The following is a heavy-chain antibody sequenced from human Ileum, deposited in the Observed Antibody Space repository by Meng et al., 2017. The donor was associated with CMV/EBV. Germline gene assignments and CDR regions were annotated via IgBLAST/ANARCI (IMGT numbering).Heavy chain of an antibody. CDR2: ISLVGTT. J-gene: IGHJ4*02. Sequence: VELGASGGTLIQPGGSLRLSCAASGFTVTNNYMGYVRQAPGKGLEWVSVISLVGTTYDADSVKGRFTLSRDNSKNTLFLQMDSLRVEDTAVYYCARQGQSYISPIDYWGQGTLVTVSS. V-gene: IGHV3-53*01. D-gene: IGHD3-10*01. CDR1: GFTVTNNY. CDR3: ARQGQSYISPIDY.